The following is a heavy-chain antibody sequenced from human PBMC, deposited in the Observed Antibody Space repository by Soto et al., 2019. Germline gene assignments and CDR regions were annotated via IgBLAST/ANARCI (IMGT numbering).Heavy chain of an antibody. CDR2: VRGNGDPP. CDR1: GFTFSSYA. J-gene: IGHJ4*02. D-gene: IGHD2-15*01. V-gene: IGHV3-64D*06. Sequence: GGSLRLSCSTSGFTFSSYAIHWVRQSQGKGLEYISGVRGNGDPPFYADSVKGRLTISRDNSKNTVYLQMSSLSADDAAVYYCVKTRGGNNFYFFDWGQGTLVTVSS. CDR3: VKTRGGNNFYFFD.